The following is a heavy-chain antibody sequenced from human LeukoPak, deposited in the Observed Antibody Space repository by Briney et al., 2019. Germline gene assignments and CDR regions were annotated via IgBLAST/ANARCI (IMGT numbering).Heavy chain of an antibody. J-gene: IGHJ4*02. CDR3: VREGEGPLSKDFDY. V-gene: IGHV1-2*02. D-gene: IGHD2/OR15-2a*01. Sequence: ASVKVSCKSSGFTFTDHYIHWVRQGPGQGLEWMGYIGPHSTFTSSPQEFQGRVTMTRDASMSTAYMELTRLTSDDTAVYYCVREGEGPLSKDFDYWGQGTLVAVSS. CDR1: GFTFTDHY. CDR2: IGPHSTFT.